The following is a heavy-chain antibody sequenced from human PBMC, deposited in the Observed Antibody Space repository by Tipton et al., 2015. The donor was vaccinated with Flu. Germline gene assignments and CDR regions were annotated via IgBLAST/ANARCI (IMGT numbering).Heavy chain of an antibody. CDR2: ISGSGGST. CDR1: GFTFSSYA. D-gene: IGHD3-22*01. Sequence: SLRLSCAASGFTFSSYAMSWVRQAPGKGLEWVSAISGSGGSTYYADSVKGRFTISRDNSQNTLYLQMNNLRAEDTAVYYCANYDSSGYSPALDYWGQGTLVAVSS. J-gene: IGHJ4*02. CDR3: ANYDSSGYSPALDY. V-gene: IGHV3-23*01.